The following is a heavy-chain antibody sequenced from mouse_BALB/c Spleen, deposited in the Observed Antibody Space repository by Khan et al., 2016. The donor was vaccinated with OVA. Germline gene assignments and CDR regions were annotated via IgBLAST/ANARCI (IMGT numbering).Heavy chain of an antibody. CDR2: INPSNGGA. J-gene: IGHJ3*01. Sequence: QVRLQQSGAELVKPGASVKISCKASGYTFTSYYMYWVKQRPGQGLEWIGGINPSNGGAHFNEKFKNKATLTVDNSSSKAYMQLSSLTSEDSAVYYCARSGYGNPFAYWGQGTLVTVSA. CDR1: GYTFTSYY. CDR3: ARSGYGNPFAY. D-gene: IGHD2-1*01. V-gene: IGHV1S81*02.